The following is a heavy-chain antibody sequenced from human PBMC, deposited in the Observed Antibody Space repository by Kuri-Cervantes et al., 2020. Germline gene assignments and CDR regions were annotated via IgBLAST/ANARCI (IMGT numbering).Heavy chain of an antibody. V-gene: IGHV4-34*01. Sequence: GSLRLSCAASGFTFSSYWMHWVRQAPGKGLEWIGEINHSGSTNYSPSLKSRVTISVDTSKNQFSLKLSSVTAADTAVYYCASRGIWDFWSGYGDYWGQGTLVTVSS. J-gene: IGHJ4*02. CDR2: INHSGST. D-gene: IGHD3-3*01. CDR3: ASRGIWDFWSGYGDY. CDR1: GFTFSSYW.